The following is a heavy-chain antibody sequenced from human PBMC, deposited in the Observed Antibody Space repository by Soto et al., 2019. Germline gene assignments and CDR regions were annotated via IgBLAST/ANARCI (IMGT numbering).Heavy chain of an antibody. J-gene: IGHJ4*02. Sequence: QVHLVQSGAEVKKPGASVKVSCKASGYIFINYYIHCVRQAPGQGLEWIGIINPNGGSTNYAKKFRGRVTMDRDTSKSTVYMDLSSLRSDDTAVYYCARDLAAADYWGQGTLVTVSS. D-gene: IGHD6-13*01. CDR1: GYIFINYY. V-gene: IGHV1-46*01. CDR3: ARDLAAADY. CDR2: INPNGGST.